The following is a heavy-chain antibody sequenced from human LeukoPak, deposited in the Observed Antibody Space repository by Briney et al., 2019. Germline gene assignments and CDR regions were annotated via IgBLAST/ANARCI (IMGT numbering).Heavy chain of an antibody. V-gene: IGHV3-7*01. CDR1: GFTFSSSW. J-gene: IGHJ5*02. D-gene: IGHD1-20*01. CDR3: ARDNWNPLTTWFDP. Sequence: PGGSLRLSCAASGFTFSSSWMSWVRQAPGKGLEWVASIKEDGSEKYYVDSVKGRFTISRDNARKSLYLHMNSLRAEDTAVYYCARDNWNPLTTWFDPWGQGTLVTVSS. CDR2: IKEDGSEK.